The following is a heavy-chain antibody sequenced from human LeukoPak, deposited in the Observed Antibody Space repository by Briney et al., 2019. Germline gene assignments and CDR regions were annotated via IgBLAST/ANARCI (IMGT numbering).Heavy chain of an antibody. Sequence: GGSLRLSCAAPGFTFSSYVMNWVRQAPGKGLEGVSYMSSSGSTIYYADSVKGRFTISRDNAKNSLYLQMNSLRAEDTAAYYCARPDGDYSDSSGSYFHYWGQGTLVTVSS. D-gene: IGHD3-10*01. V-gene: IGHV3-48*03. CDR3: ARPDGDYSDSSGSYFHY. CDR2: MSSSGSTI. CDR1: GFTFSSYV. J-gene: IGHJ4*02.